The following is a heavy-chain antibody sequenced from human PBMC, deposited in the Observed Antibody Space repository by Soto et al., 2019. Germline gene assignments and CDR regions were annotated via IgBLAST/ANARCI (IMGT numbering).Heavy chain of an antibody. CDR2: IYYSGST. D-gene: IGHD3-10*01. Sequence: PSETLSLTCTVSGGSISSSSYYWGWIRQPPGKGLEWIGSIYYSGSTYYNPSLKSRVTISVDTSKNQFSLKLSSVTAADTAVYWCYYYGSGSYYSDHNWFDPWGQGTLVTVSS. CDR1: GGSISSSSYY. V-gene: IGHV4-39*01. CDR3: YYYGSGSYYSDHNWFDP. J-gene: IGHJ5*02.